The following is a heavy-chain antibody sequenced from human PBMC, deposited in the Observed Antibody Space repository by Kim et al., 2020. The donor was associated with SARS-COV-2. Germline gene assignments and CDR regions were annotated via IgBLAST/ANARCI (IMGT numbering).Heavy chain of an antibody. CDR1: GGSFSGYY. Sequence: SETLSLTCAVYGGSFSGYYWSWIRQPPGKGLEWIGEINHSGSTNYNPSLKSRVTISVDTSKNQFSLKLSSVTAADTAVYYCARRISWPPRPFDYWGQGTLVTVSS. CDR3: ARRISWPPRPFDY. J-gene: IGHJ4*02. CDR2: INHSGST. V-gene: IGHV4-34*01. D-gene: IGHD1-20*01.